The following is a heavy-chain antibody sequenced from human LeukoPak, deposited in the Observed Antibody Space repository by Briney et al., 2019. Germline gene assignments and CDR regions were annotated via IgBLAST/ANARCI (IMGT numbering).Heavy chain of an antibody. J-gene: IGHJ4*02. CDR3: ARGWGPAYCGGDCHRHFDY. V-gene: IGHV4-30-4*07. D-gene: IGHD2-21*02. CDR2: IYNSGST. Sequence: PSQTLSLTCAVSGGSISSGGYSWNWIRQPTGQGLEWIGYIYNSGSTSYNPSLNSRVTMSVDTSKNQFSLKLNSVTAADTAVYYCARGWGPAYCGGDCHRHFDYWGQGTLVTVSS. CDR1: GGSISSGGYS.